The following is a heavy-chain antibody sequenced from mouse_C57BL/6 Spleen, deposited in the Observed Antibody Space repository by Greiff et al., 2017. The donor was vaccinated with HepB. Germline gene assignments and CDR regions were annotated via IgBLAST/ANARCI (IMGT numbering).Heavy chain of an antibody. CDR2: IYPGDGDT. CDR1: GYAFSSSW. Sequence: VQLKESGPELVKPGASVKISCKASGYAFSSSWMNWVKQRPGKGLEWIGRIYPGDGDTNYNGKFKGKATLTADKSSSTAYMQLSSLTSEDSAVYFCARSGDYFDYWGQGTTLTVSS. CDR3: ARSGDYFDY. V-gene: IGHV1-82*01. J-gene: IGHJ2*01.